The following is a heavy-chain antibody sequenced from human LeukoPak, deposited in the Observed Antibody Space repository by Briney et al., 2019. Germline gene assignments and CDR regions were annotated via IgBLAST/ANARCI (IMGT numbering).Heavy chain of an antibody. CDR2: IHPKTGVT. CDR3: ARDHNWGPDY. CDR1: VYSFTYRC. Sequence: ASVNVSFKSSVYSFTYRCLHWQRQAPGQGLEWMAWIHPKTGVTNYAERFQGRLSLTRNTSISTLSMELNSLTSDDTAVYFRARDHNWGPDYWGQGTLVSVSS. J-gene: IGHJ4*02. V-gene: IGHV1-2*02. D-gene: IGHD7-27*01.